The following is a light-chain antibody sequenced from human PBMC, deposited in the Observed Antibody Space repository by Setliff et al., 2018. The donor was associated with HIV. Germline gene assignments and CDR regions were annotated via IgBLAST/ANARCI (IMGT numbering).Light chain of an antibody. CDR2: SNN. CDR3: AAWNDSLNGFWV. J-gene: IGLJ3*02. Sequence: QSALTQPPSASGTPGQRVTISCSGSNSNIGSNTVNWYQQLPGTAPKLLIYSNNQRPSGVPDRFSGSKSGTSAPLAVSGLQSEDEADYYCAAWNDSLNGFWVFGGGTQLTLL. V-gene: IGLV1-44*01. CDR1: NSNIGSNT.